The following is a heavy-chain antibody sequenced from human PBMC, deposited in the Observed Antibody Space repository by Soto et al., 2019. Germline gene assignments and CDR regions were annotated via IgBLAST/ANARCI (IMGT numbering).Heavy chain of an antibody. CDR1: GFAFTSYW. D-gene: IGHD2-15*01. CDR2: GKSDGTTA. J-gene: IGHJ4*02. V-gene: IGHV3-74*01. CDR3: ASLFASTYSPRPFDF. Sequence: PVGSLRLSCEASGFAFTSYWMHWVSQAPGKGLVWVAGGKSDGTTATYADSVRGRFTISRDNAKNTLYLQMNSRSAEDTAVYHCASLFASTYSPRPFDFWGQGTQVNVSS.